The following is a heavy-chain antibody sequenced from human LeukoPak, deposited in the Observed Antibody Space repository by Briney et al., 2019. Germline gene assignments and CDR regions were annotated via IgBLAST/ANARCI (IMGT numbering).Heavy chain of an antibody. CDR1: GGSFSGYY. V-gene: IGHV4-34*01. CDR2: INHSGST. D-gene: IGHD5-24*01. J-gene: IGHJ3*02. CDR3: AREDEEMATIDAFDI. Sequence: SETLSLTCAVYGGSFSGYYWSWIRQPPGKGLEWVGEINHSGSTNYNPSLKSRVTISVDTSKNQFSLKLSSVTAADTAVYYCAREDEEMATIDAFDIWGQGTMVTVSS.